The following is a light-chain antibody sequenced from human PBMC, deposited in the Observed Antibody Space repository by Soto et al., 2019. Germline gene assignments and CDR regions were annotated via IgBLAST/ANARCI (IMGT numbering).Light chain of an antibody. Sequence: ALTQPASVSGSPGQSITISCTGTSSDVGGYNYVSWYQQHPGKAPKLMIYDVSNRPSGVSNRFSGSKSGNTASLTISGLQAEDEADYYCSSYTGSTPYVFEIGTKVTVL. CDR3: SSYTGSTPYV. V-gene: IGLV2-14*01. CDR2: DVS. CDR1: SSDVGGYNY. J-gene: IGLJ1*01.